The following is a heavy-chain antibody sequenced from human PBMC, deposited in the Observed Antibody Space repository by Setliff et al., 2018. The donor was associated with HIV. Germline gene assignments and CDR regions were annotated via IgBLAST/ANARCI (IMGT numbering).Heavy chain of an antibody. CDR1: GGSFSGHY. V-gene: IGHV4-34*01. CDR3: ARMYSGYDWSPAGARTRYFDY. J-gene: IGHJ4*02. Sequence: SETLSLTCAVYGGSFSGHYWTWIRQSPGKGLEWIGEINQYGSTTYSPSLKSRLTMSVDTSKNQFSLKLSSVTAADTAVYYCARMYSGYDWSPAGARTRYFDYWGQGTLVTVSS. CDR2: INQYGST. D-gene: IGHD5-12*01.